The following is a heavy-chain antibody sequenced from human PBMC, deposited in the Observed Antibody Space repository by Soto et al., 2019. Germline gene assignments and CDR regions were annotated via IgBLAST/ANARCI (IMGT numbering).Heavy chain of an antibody. Sequence: SETLSLTCSVSGDSISTVDYFWAWIRQPPGQALEYIGYIYKSATTYYNPSSESRVAISLDTSKSQFSLNVTSVTAADTAVYFCARGRYCLTGRCFPNWFDSWGQGTLVTVSS. CDR2: IYKSATT. CDR3: ARGRYCLTGRCFPNWFDS. CDR1: GDSISTVDYF. V-gene: IGHV4-30-4*01. J-gene: IGHJ5*01. D-gene: IGHD2-15*01.